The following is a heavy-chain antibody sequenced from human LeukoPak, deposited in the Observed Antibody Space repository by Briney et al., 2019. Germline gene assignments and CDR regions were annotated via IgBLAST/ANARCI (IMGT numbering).Heavy chain of an antibody. J-gene: IGHJ4*02. D-gene: IGHD1-14*01. Sequence: SVKVSCKTSGGSFNSYAITWVRQAPGQGLEWMGGIVPIFATPNYAQKFQGRVTITTDESTRTAYMELSSLRSEDTAVYYCAQMFTLPEDAIYYFDHWGQGTLVTVSS. V-gene: IGHV1-69*05. CDR2: IVPIFATP. CDR1: GGSFNSYA. CDR3: AQMFTLPEDAIYYFDH.